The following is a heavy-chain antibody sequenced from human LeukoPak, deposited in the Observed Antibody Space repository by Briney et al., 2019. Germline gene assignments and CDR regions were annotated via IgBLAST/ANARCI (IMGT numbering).Heavy chain of an antibody. V-gene: IGHV4-59*01. J-gene: IGHJ2*01. D-gene: IGHD3-9*01. CDR1: GGSISSYY. Sequence: SETLSLTCTVSGGSISSYYWSWIRQPPGKGLEWIGYIYYSGSTNCNPSLKSRVTISVDTSKNQFSLKLSSVTAADTAVYYCARSQPYDILTGYFNWYFDLWGRGTLVTVSS. CDR3: ARSQPYDILTGYFNWYFDL. CDR2: IYYSGST.